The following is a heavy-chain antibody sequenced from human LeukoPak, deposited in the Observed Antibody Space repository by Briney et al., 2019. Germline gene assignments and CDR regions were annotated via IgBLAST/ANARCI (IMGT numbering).Heavy chain of an antibody. V-gene: IGHV3-48*02. D-gene: IGHD2-2*02. J-gene: IGHJ4*02. CDR2: IGSDSTI. Sequence: GGSLRLSCAASGFTFSTYSMNWVRQAPGKGLEWISYIGSDSTIYNADSAKGRFTISRDNAKNSLYLQMKSLRDEDTAVYYCAMGDIPLETWGQGILVTVSS. CDR1: GFTFSTYS. CDR3: AMGDIPLET.